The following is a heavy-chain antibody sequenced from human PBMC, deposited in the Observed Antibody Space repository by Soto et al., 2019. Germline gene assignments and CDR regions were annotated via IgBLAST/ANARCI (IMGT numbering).Heavy chain of an antibody. J-gene: IGHJ4*01. D-gene: IGHD6-19*01. CDR3: VRDRSIAVPISIDY. CDR1: GFTFNNYE. Sequence: EVQLVESGGGLVQPGGSLRLSCTASGFTFNNYEMNWVRQAPGKGLEWVSYISYSGSPTGYADSVKGRFTISRDNAKESLYLQMNSLRVEDTAVYYCVRDRSIAVPISIDYWGHGTLVTVSS. CDR2: ISYSGSPT. V-gene: IGHV3-48*03.